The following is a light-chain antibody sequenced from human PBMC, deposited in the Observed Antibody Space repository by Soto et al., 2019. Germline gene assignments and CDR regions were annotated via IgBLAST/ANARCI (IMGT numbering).Light chain of an antibody. CDR1: QSISRW. V-gene: IGKV1-5*01. J-gene: IGKJ2*01. Sequence: DIPMTQSPSTLSASVGDRVTITCRASQSISRWLAWYQLKPGTAPKLLIYDVSNLQSGVPSRFSGSASGTEFTLTIGSLQPDDYAIYYCQQYSTHSTFGQGTKLEI. CDR3: QQYSTHST. CDR2: DVS.